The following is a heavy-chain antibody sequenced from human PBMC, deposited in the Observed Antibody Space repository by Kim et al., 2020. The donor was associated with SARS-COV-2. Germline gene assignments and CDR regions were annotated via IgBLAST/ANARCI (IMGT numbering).Heavy chain of an antibody. V-gene: IGHV5-10-1*01. D-gene: IGHD6-13*01. Sequence: NYSPSFQGHVTISADKSISTAYLQWSSLKASDTAMYYCASEVIAAAAVEYWGQGTLVTVSS. J-gene: IGHJ4*02. CDR3: ASEVIAAAAVEY.